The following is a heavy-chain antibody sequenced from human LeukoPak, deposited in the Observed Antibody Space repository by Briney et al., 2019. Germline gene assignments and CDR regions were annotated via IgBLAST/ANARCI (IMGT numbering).Heavy chain of an antibody. V-gene: IGHV3-48*03. CDR3: ARDKGYSSSWFNFDY. Sequence: GGSLRLSCAASGFTFSSYEMNWVRQAPGKGLEWVSYISSSGSTICYADSVKGRFTISRDNAKNSLYLQMNSLRAEDTAVYYCARDKGYSSSWFNFDYWGQGTLVTVSS. CDR2: ISSSGSTI. CDR1: GFTFSSYE. D-gene: IGHD6-13*01. J-gene: IGHJ4*02.